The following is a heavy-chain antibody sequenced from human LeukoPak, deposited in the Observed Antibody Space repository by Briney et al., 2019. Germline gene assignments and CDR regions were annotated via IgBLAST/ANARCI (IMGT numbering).Heavy chain of an antibody. J-gene: IGHJ4*01. CDR2: IIPIFGTA. CDR1: GGTFSSYA. V-gene: IGHV1-69*05. D-gene: IGHD2-2*01. Sequence: ASVKVSCKASGGTFSSYAISWVRQAPGQGLEWMGGIIPIFGTANYAQKFQGRVTITTDESTSTAYMELSSLRSEDTAVYYCATPGEHRSSTSSYPTFDYWGRATLVTASS. CDR3: ATPGEHRSSTSSYPTFDY.